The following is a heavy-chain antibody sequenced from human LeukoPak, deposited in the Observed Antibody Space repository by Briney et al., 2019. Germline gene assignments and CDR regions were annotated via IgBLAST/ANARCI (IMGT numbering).Heavy chain of an antibody. D-gene: IGHD3-22*01. CDR3: ARPGGDDSSGYLGMLDY. J-gene: IGHJ4*02. CDR2: IYSGDSDT. CDR1: GYSLTSYW. V-gene: IGHV5-51*01. Sequence: GEYLKISCKGSGYSLTSYWIGWVRQMPGKGVEWMGIIYSGDSDTRYSPSFQGQVTIAADKSLSTAYLQWSSLKASDTAMYYCARPGGDDSSGYLGMLDYWGQRTLVSVSS.